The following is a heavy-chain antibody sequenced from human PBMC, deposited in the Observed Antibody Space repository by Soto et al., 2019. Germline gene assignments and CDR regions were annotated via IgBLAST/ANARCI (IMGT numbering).Heavy chain of an antibody. Sequence: EVQLLESGGGLVQRGGSLRLSCAVSGFTFSKYAMSWVRQAPGKGLEWVSAISGSGGRTYYADSVKGRITTSRDNSKNRLFLQMASMSDEDTAVYYCARGDSYDDVGIECWGQGTVVAVSS. V-gene: IGHV3-23*01. CDR3: ARGDSYDDVGIEC. CDR1: GFTFSKYA. J-gene: IGHJ4*02. CDR2: ISGSGGRT. D-gene: IGHD3-3*01.